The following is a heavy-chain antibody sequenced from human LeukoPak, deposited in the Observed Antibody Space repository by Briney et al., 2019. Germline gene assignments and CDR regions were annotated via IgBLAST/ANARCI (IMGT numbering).Heavy chain of an antibody. V-gene: IGHV1-18*01. CDR3: AREVGRGFDY. CDR2: ISAYNGNT. Sequence: ASVKVSCKASGYTFTNYGISWVRQAPGQGLEWMGWISAYNGNTHYAQKLQGRVTMTTGTSTSTACMEVRSLRSDDTAVYYCAREVGRGFDYWGQGTLVTVSS. D-gene: IGHD1-26*01. CDR1: GYTFTNYG. J-gene: IGHJ4*02.